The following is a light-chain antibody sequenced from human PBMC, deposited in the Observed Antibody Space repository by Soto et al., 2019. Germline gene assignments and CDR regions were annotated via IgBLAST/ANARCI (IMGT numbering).Light chain of an antibody. V-gene: IGKV4-1*01. J-gene: IGKJ3*01. CDR1: QSVLYSSNNKNY. CDR2: WAS. Sequence: DIVMTQSPDSLAVSLGARATINCKSSQSVLYSSNNKNYLAWYQQKPGQPPKLLIYWASTREYGVPDRFSVSGSGTDFTRTISSLQAEDVAVYYCQQYYSTPQTFGPGTKVDIK. CDR3: QQYYSTPQT.